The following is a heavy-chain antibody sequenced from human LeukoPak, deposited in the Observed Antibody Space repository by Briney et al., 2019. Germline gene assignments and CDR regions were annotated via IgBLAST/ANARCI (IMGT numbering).Heavy chain of an antibody. V-gene: IGHV3-23*01. Sequence: GGSLRLSCAASGFTFGSYAMYWVRQAPGKGLEWVSGIFGSGGSAHYADSVKGRFTVSRDNSKNTVYLQMDSLRVEDTAIYYCAKTTTGYSSGRYPAWPIDYWGQGTLVTVSS. J-gene: IGHJ4*02. D-gene: IGHD2-15*01. CDR1: GFTFGSYA. CDR2: IFGSGGSA. CDR3: AKTTTGYSSGRYPAWPIDY.